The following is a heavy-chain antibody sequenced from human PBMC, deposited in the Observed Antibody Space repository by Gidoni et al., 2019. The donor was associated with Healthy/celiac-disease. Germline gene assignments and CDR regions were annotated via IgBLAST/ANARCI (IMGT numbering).Heavy chain of an antibody. CDR3: AGTTYYYYGMDV. CDR1: GGSISSYY. D-gene: IGHD1-1*01. V-gene: IGHV4-59*01. Sequence: QVQLQESGPGLVKPSETLSLTCTVSGGSISSYYWSWIRQPPGKGLEWIGYIYYSGSTNYNPSLKSRVTISVDTSKNQFSLKLSSVTAADTAVYYCAGTTYYYYGMDVWGQGTTVTVSS. CDR2: IYYSGST. J-gene: IGHJ6*02.